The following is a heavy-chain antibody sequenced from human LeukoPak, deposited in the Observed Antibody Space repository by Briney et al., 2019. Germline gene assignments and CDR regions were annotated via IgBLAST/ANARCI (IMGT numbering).Heavy chain of an antibody. Sequence: KPSETLSLTCTVSGGSISSYYWSWIRQPPGKGLGWIGYIYYSGSTNYNPSLKSRVTISVDTSKNQFSLKLSSVTAADTAVYYCARHRPTGSSLTGYYSHDAFDIWGQGTMVTVSS. V-gene: IGHV4-59*08. D-gene: IGHD3-9*01. CDR2: IYYSGST. J-gene: IGHJ3*02. CDR1: GGSISSYY. CDR3: ARHRPTGSSLTGYYSHDAFDI.